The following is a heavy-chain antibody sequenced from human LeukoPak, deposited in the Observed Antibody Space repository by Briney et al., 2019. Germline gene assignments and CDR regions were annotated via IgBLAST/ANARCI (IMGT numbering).Heavy chain of an antibody. D-gene: IGHD3/OR15-3a*01. Sequence: GGSLRLSCAASGFTFSSYSMNWVRQAPGKGLEWVSYISSSSSTIYYADSVKGRFTISRDNAKNSLYLQMNSLRGEDTGVYYCAKAHLLDWLLPFDYWGQGTLVTVSS. J-gene: IGHJ4*02. CDR1: GFTFSSYS. CDR2: ISSSSSTI. V-gene: IGHV3-48*01. CDR3: AKAHLLDWLLPFDY.